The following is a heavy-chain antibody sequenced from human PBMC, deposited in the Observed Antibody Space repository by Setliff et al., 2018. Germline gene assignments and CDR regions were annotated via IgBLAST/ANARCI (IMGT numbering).Heavy chain of an antibody. J-gene: IGHJ4*02. D-gene: IGHD2-15*01. V-gene: IGHV4-59*08. Sequence: SETLSLTCTVSGGAISNYYWSWIRQPPGKGLEWIGYIYSSGSTNYNPSLKSRVTISVDTAKTQFSLRLISVTAADTAVYYCARTRYGLGGRPYWGQGTLVTVSS. CDR1: GGAISNYY. CDR2: IYSSGST. CDR3: ARTRYGLGGRPY.